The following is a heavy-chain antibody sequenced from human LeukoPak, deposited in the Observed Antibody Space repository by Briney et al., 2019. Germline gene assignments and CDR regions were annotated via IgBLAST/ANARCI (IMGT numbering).Heavy chain of an antibody. Sequence: PSETLSPTCTVSGGSISSGGYYWSWIRQHPGKGLEWTGYIYYSGSTYYNPSLKSRVTISVDTSKNQFSLKLSSVTAADTAVYYCARSSGSYSLDYWGQGTLVTVSS. CDR3: ARSSGSYSLDY. V-gene: IGHV4-31*03. D-gene: IGHD3-10*01. J-gene: IGHJ4*02. CDR1: GGSISSGGYY. CDR2: IYYSGST.